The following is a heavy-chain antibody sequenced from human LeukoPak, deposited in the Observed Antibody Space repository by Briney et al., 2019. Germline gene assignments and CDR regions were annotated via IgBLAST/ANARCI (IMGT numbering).Heavy chain of an antibody. CDR3: ARRQLGGGGYMDV. CDR1: GYSFTSHY. Sequence: ASVKVSCKASGYSFTSHYMHWVRQAPGQGLEWMGLINPSGSSTLYAQKFQGRVTMTRDTSISTAYMELSRLRSDDTAVYYCARRQLGGGGYMDVWGKGTTVTVSS. V-gene: IGHV1-2*06. D-gene: IGHD6-6*01. J-gene: IGHJ6*03. CDR2: INPSGSST.